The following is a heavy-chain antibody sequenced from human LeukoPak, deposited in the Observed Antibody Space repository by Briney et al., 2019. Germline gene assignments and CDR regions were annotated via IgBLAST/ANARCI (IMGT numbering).Heavy chain of an antibody. Sequence: GESLRLSCAASGFTFSSYWRSWVRQAPGKGLEWVANIKQDGSEKYYVDSVKGRFTISRDNAKNSLYLQMNSLRAEDTAVYYCARDYDFWSGYYLIEGFFDYWGQGTLVTVSS. CDR2: IKQDGSEK. J-gene: IGHJ4*02. CDR3: ARDYDFWSGYYLIEGFFDY. V-gene: IGHV3-7*01. CDR1: GFTFSSYW. D-gene: IGHD3-3*01.